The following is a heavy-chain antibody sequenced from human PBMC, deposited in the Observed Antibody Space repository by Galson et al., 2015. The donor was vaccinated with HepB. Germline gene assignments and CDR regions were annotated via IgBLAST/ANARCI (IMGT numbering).Heavy chain of an antibody. D-gene: IGHD5-12*01. CDR1: GGTFSSYT. Sequence: SVKVSCKASGGTFSSYTISWVRQAPGQGLEWMGRIIPILGIANYAQKFQGRVTITADKSTSTAYMELSSLRSEDTAVYYCATQGSGYSGDVAFDIWGQGTMVTVSS. V-gene: IGHV1-69*02. CDR3: ATQGSGYSGDVAFDI. CDR2: IIPILGIA. J-gene: IGHJ3*02.